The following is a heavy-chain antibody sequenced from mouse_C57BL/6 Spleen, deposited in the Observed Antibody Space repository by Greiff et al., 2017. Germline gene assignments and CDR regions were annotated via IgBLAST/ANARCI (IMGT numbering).Heavy chain of an antibody. CDR1: GYTFTSYW. Sequence: QVQLQQSGPELVKPGASVKLSCKASGYTFTSYWMHWVKQRPGQGLEWIGYINPSSGYTKYNQKFKDKATLTADKSSSTAYMQLSSLTYEDSAVYYCARTTVVDWYFDVWGTGTTVTVSS. D-gene: IGHD1-1*01. CDR3: ARTTVVDWYFDV. J-gene: IGHJ1*03. V-gene: IGHV1-7*01. CDR2: INPSSGYT.